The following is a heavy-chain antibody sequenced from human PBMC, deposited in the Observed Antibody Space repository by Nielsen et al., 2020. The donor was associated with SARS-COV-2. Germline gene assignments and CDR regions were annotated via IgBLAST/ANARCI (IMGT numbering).Heavy chain of an antibody. CDR2: IYYSGST. J-gene: IGHJ4*02. V-gene: IGHV4-31*03. CDR1: GGSISSGGYY. CDR3: AREVPAAHIFGY. D-gene: IGHD2-2*01. Sequence: SETLSLTCTVSGGSISSGGYYWSWIRQHPGKGLEWIGYIYYSGSTYYNPSLKSRVTISVDTSKNQFSLKLSSVTAADTAVYYCAREVPAAHIFGYWGQGTLVTVSS.